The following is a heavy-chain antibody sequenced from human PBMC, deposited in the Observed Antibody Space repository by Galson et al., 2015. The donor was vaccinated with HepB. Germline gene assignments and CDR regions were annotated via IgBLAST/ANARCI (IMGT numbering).Heavy chain of an antibody. D-gene: IGHD5-12*01. V-gene: IGHV3-30-3*01. J-gene: IGHJ6*03. Sequence: SLRLSCAASGFTFSSYAMHWVRQAPGKGLEWVAVISYDGSNKYYADSVKGRFTISRDNSKNTLYLQMNSLRAEDTAVYYYARRLGGYHDYYYYMDVWGKGTTVTVSS. CDR2: ISYDGSNK. CDR3: ARRLGGYHDYYYYMDV. CDR1: GFTFSSYA.